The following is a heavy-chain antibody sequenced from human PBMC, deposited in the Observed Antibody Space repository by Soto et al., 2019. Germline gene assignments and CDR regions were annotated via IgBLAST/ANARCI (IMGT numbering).Heavy chain of an antibody. J-gene: IGHJ5*02. CDR1: GYTFTYRY. D-gene: IGHD1-26*01. CDR3: ASGSGIVGATSGWLDP. CDR2: ITPFNGNT. V-gene: IGHV1-45*02. Sequence: SVKVSCKASGYTFTYRYLHWVRQAPGQALEWMGWITPFNGNTNYAQKFQDRVTITRDRSMSTAYMELSSLRSEDTAMYYCASGSGIVGATSGWLDPWGQGTLVTVSS.